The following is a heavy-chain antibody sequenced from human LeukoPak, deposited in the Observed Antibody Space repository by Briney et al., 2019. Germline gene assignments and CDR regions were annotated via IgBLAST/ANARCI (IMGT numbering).Heavy chain of an antibody. V-gene: IGHV1-18*01. D-gene: IGHD3-10*01. CDR3: ARDPSTHRYPWFGELTLGDWFDP. Sequence: GASVKVSCKASGYTFTSYGISWVRQAPGQGLEWMGWISAYNGNTNYAQKLQGRVTMTTDTSTSTAYMELRSLRSDDTAVYYCARDPSTHRYPWFGELTLGDWFDPWGQGTLVTVSS. J-gene: IGHJ5*02. CDR2: ISAYNGNT. CDR1: GYTFTSYG.